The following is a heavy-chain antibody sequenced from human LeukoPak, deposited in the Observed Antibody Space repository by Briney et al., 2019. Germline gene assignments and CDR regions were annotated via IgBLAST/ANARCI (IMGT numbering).Heavy chain of an antibody. CDR1: GFTFSNAW. D-gene: IGHD6-19*01. J-gene: IGHJ4*02. CDR3: TTEQWLTDY. V-gene: IGHV3-15*01. Sequence: GGSLRLSCAASGFTFSNAWMSWVRQAPGKRLEWVGRIKSKTDGGTTDFAAPVKGRFTISRDDSKNTLYLQMNSLKIEDTALYYCTTEQWLTDYWGQGTLVTVSS. CDR2: IKSKTDGGTT.